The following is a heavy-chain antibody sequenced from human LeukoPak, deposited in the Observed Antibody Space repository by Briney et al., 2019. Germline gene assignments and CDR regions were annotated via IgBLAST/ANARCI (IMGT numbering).Heavy chain of an antibody. CDR1: GFTFSSYA. Sequence: SGGSLRLSCAASGFTFSSYAMSWVRQAPGKGLEWVSAISGSGGSTYYADSVKGRFTISRHNSKNTLYLQMNSLRAEDTAVYYCAKGREPLELWFGYWGQGTLVTVSS. CDR3: AKGREPLELWFGY. V-gene: IGHV3-23*01. J-gene: IGHJ4*02. D-gene: IGHD3-10*01. CDR2: ISGSGGST.